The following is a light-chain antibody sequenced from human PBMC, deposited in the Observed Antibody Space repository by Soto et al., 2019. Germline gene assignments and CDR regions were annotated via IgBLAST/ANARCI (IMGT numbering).Light chain of an antibody. Sequence: QSALTQPASVSGSPGQSINISCTGINSDVWSHILVSWYQQYSGLAPKVIIYEDSKRPSGVSHRFSGSKSDNTASLTISGLQPDDEADYYCCSYVTYSPSLVFGGGTKLTVL. CDR2: EDS. V-gene: IGLV2-23*01. J-gene: IGLJ2*01. CDR3: CSYVTYSPSLV. CDR1: NSDVWSHIL.